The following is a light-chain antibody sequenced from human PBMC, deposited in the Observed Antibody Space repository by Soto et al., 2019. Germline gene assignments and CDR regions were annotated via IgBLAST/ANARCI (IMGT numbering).Light chain of an antibody. CDR3: QSYDSSLSRRWV. CDR1: SSNIGAHYD. CDR2: ATN. V-gene: IGLV1-40*01. J-gene: IGLJ3*02. Sequence: QTVVTQPPSVSGAPGQRVTISCTGSSSNIGAHYDVHWYQQVPGAAPKLLIYATNNRPSGVPDRFSGSKSGNSASLAITGLQAEDEADYYCQSYDSSLSRRWVFGGGTKLTVL.